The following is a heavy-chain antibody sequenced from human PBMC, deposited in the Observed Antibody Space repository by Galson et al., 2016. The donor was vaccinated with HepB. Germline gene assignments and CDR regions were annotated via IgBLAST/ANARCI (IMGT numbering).Heavy chain of an antibody. D-gene: IGHD3-22*01. CDR2: ISYDGSHK. Sequence: SLRLSCAASGFTFSSYAMHWVRQAPGKGLEWVAVISYDGSHKYYADSVKGRFTISRDNSKNTLSLQMNSPRAEDTAVYYCAREQRPVVVSQGGFDYWGQGTLVTVSS. J-gene: IGHJ4*02. CDR3: AREQRPVVVSQGGFDY. CDR1: GFTFSSYA. V-gene: IGHV3-30*04.